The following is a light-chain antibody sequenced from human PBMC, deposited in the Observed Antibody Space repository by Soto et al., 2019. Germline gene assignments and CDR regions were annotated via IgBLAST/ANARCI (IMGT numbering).Light chain of an antibody. Sequence: QSALTQPPSASGSPGQSVTISCTGTKNDIGVYDFVSWYQHHPGTAPRLIIYEVVQRPSGVPDRFSGSTSGNTASLTVSGLQAADEDDYFCKSYAGSNTYVFGSGTKLTVL. J-gene: IGLJ1*01. CDR1: KNDIGVYDF. CDR3: KSYAGSNTYV. V-gene: IGLV2-8*01. CDR2: EVV.